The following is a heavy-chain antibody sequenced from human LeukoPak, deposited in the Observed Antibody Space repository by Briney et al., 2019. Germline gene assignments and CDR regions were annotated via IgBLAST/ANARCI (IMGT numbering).Heavy chain of an antibody. Sequence: GGSLRLSCAASGFTFSSYSMNWVRQAPGKGLEWVSYISRSSSTIYYADSVKGRFTISRDNAKNSLYLQMNSLRDEDTAVYYCASDGVLWKYCSSTSCYFDYWGQGTLVTVSS. V-gene: IGHV3-48*02. CDR2: ISRSSSTI. CDR3: ASDGVLWKYCSSTSCYFDY. D-gene: IGHD2-2*01. CDR1: GFTFSSYS. J-gene: IGHJ4*02.